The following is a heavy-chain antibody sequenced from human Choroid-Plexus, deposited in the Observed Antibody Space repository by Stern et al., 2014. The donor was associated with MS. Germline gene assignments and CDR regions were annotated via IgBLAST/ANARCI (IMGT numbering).Heavy chain of an antibody. V-gene: IGHV3-30*18. CDR1: GFTFGSCA. Sequence: VQLLESGGGVVQPGRPPRLSCVASGFTFGSCAMHWVRQAPGKGLEWGAGVSYDGSNKYYADSVKGRFTISRDNSQNTLYMQMSSLRPEDTAVYYCAKDRQYLTYFFDHWGQGSLVTVSS. J-gene: IGHJ5*02. CDR2: VSYDGSNK. CDR3: AKDRQYLTYFFDH. D-gene: IGHD2/OR15-2a*01.